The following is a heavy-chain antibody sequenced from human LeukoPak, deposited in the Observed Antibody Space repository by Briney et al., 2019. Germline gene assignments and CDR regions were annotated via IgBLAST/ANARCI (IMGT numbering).Heavy chain of an antibody. J-gene: IGHJ5*02. D-gene: IGHD1-1*01. CDR3: ARDKLDWNFSGAGFDP. CDR2: IIPIFGTA. Sequence: ASVKVSCKASGYTFTSYYMHWVRQAPGQGLEWMGGIIPIFGTANYAQKFQGRVTITADESTSTAYMELSSLRSEDTAVYYCARDKLDWNFSGAGFDPWGQGTLVTVSS. V-gene: IGHV1-69*13. CDR1: GYTFTSYY.